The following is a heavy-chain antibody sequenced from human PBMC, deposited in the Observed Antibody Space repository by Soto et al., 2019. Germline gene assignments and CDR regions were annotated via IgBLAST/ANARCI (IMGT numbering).Heavy chain of an antibody. CDR3: ARGVRKLRFLELSYYGMDV. Sequence: NPSETLSLTCTVSGGSISSYYWSWIRQPPGKGLEWIGYIYYSGSTNYNPSLKSRVTISVDTSKNQFSLKLSSVTAADTAVYYCARGVRKLRFLELSYYGMDVWGQGTTVTVSS. CDR2: IYYSGST. D-gene: IGHD3-3*01. V-gene: IGHV4-59*01. J-gene: IGHJ6*02. CDR1: GGSISSYY.